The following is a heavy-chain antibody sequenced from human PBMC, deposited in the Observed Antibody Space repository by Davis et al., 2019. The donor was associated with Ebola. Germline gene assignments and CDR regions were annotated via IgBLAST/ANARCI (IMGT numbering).Heavy chain of an antibody. D-gene: IGHD1-26*01. CDR3: ARSGFRTDFDY. J-gene: IGHJ4*02. V-gene: IGHV1-69*04. Sequence: SVKVSCKASGGTFSSYAISWVRQAPGQGLEWMGRIIPILGIANYAQKFQGRVTITADESTSTAYMELSSLRSEDTAVYYCARSGFRTDFDYWGQGTLVTVSS. CDR1: GGTFSSYA. CDR2: IIPILGIA.